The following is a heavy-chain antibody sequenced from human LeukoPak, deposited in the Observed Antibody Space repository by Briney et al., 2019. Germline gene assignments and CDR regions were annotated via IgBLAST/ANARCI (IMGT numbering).Heavy chain of an antibody. CDR3: ARGGSGSLRAPTDY. V-gene: IGHV3-21*01. CDR1: GFTFSSYS. D-gene: IGHD6-25*01. Sequence: GGSLRLSCEASGFTFSSYSMNWVRQAPGKGLEWVSFISSSSSYIYYADSVKGRFTISRDNAKNSLYLQMNSLRAEDTAVYYCARGGSGSLRAPTDYWGQGTLVTVSS. J-gene: IGHJ4*02. CDR2: ISSSSSYI.